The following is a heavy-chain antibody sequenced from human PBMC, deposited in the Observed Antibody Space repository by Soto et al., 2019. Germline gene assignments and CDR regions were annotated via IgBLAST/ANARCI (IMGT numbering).Heavy chain of an antibody. V-gene: IGHV4-61*01. CDR1: GGSVSSGSYY. D-gene: IGHD3-22*01. CDR2: IYYSGST. CDR3: AREYDSSGYYVNYGMDV. J-gene: IGHJ6*02. Sequence: SETLSLTCTVSGGSVSSGSYYWSWIRQPPGKGLEWIGYIYYSGSTNYNPSLKSRVTISVDTSKNQFSLKLSSVTAADTAVYYCAREYDSSGYYVNYGMDVWGQGTTVTVSS.